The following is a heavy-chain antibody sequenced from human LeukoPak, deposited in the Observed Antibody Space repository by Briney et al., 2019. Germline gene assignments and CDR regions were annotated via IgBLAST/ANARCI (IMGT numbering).Heavy chain of an antibody. CDR3: ARGRWLQSKPRPIDY. V-gene: IGHV1-46*01. J-gene: IGHJ4*02. Sequence: ASVKVSCKASGYTFASYYMHWVRQAPGQGLEWMGIINPSGGSTSYAQKFQGRVTMTRDTSTSTVYMELSSLRSEDTAVYYCARGRWLQSKPRPIDYWGQGTLVTVSS. CDR1: GYTFASYY. CDR2: INPSGGST. D-gene: IGHD5-24*01.